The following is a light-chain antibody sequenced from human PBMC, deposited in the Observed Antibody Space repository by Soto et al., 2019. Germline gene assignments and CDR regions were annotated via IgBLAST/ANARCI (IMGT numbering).Light chain of an antibody. J-gene: IGLJ3*02. Sequence: QSALTQPASVSGSPGQSITISCTGTSSDVGGYKSVSWYQQHPGKAPKLIIYAVTYRPSGVSNRFSGSKSANTASLTISGLQAGDEADYYCSSYTSSSTLVFGGGTKLTV. CDR3: SSYTSSSTLV. CDR1: SSDVGGYKS. CDR2: AVT. V-gene: IGLV2-14*01.